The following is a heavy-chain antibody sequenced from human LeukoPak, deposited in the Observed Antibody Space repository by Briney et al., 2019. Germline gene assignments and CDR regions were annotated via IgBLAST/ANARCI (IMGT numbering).Heavy chain of an antibody. Sequence: GGSLRLSCAASVFTFSSYGMHWVRQAPGKGLEWVAFIRNDGSNKYYADSVKGRFTISRDNSKNTLYLQMNSLRAEDTAVYYCAKDLTGSSWTFDYWGQATLVTVSS. D-gene: IGHD6-13*01. J-gene: IGHJ4*02. V-gene: IGHV3-30*02. CDR1: VFTFSSYG. CDR2: IRNDGSNK. CDR3: AKDLTGSSWTFDY.